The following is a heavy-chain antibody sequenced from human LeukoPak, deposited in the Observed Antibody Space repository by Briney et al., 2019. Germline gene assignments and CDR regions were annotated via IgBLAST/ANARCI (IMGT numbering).Heavy chain of an antibody. J-gene: IGHJ4*02. D-gene: IGHD3-10*01. CDR3: ARLWLGGQ. V-gene: IGHV4-59*12. Sequence: SETLSLTCTVSGGSISSYYWSWIRQPPGKGLEWIGYIYYSGSTNYNPSLKSRVTISVDTSKKQISLKLNSVTAADTAVYYCARLWLGGQWGQGTLVTVSS. CDR1: GGSISSYY. CDR2: IYYSGST.